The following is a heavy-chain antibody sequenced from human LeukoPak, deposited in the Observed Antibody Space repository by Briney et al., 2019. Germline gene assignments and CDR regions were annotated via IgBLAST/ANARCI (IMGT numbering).Heavy chain of an antibody. J-gene: IGHJ4*02. CDR2: IREDGSQK. CDR3: ARGPTNGQAFDY. D-gene: IGHD2-8*01. Sequence: GGSLRLSCAAPGFTFSSSWMTWVRQVPGKGLEWVASIREDGSQKSSVDSVKGRFTISRDNAKTSLYLQMDSLRAEDTAVYWCARGPTNGQAFDYWGQGTLVSVSS. V-gene: IGHV3-7*01. CDR1: GFTFSSSW.